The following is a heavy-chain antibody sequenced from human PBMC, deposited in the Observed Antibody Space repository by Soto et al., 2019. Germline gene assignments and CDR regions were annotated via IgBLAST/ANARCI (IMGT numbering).Heavy chain of an antibody. D-gene: IGHD3-10*01. CDR2: IYYTGST. J-gene: IGHJ4*02. V-gene: IGHV4-31*03. CDR3: ASDTSDGASKLFDY. CDR1: GASISSGAYY. Sequence: SETLSLTCTVSGASISSGAYYWTWIRQHPGKGLEWIGNIYYTGSTYYNPSLKSRITISVDMSKNQFSLKLTSVTAADTAVYYCASDTSDGASKLFDYWGQGTLVTVSS.